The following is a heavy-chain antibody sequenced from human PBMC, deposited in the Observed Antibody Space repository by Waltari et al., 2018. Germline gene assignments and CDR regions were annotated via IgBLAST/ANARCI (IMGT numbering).Heavy chain of an antibody. CDR3: ARDPRVVGTTLAYFDD. Sequence: QLRLQESGPGLVKPSETLSLTCTVSGDSVSSRNYYWGWIRQPPGRGLEWIGSMFHSGSTYTNPSLDGRVTLSVDTSKNLFSLGLDSVSAADTAVYYCARDPRVVGTTLAYFDDWSQGTLVTVSS. J-gene: IGHJ4*02. D-gene: IGHD1-7*01. CDR1: GDSVSSRNYY. CDR2: MFHSGST. V-gene: IGHV4-39*07.